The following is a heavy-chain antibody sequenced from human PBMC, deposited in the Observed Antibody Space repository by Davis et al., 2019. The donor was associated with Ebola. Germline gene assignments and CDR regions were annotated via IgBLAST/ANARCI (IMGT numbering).Heavy chain of an antibody. V-gene: IGHV3-33*06. J-gene: IGHJ4*02. D-gene: IGHD1-1*01. CDR2: IWYDGSNK. CDR1: GFMFNSFW. CDR3: AKPVMTALTTGDY. Sequence: GESLKISCAASGFMFNSFWMSWVRQAPGKGLEWVAVIWYDGSNKYYADSVKGRFTISRDISRNTLYLQMNGLRAEDTGVYYCAKPVMTALTTGDYCGQGTLVVVSS.